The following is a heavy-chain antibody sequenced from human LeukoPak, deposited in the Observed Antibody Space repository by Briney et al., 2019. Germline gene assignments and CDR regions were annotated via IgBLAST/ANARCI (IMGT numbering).Heavy chain of an antibody. J-gene: IGHJ4*02. CDR2: ISHDGCNK. CDR3: ARDSYGLDY. Sequence: GGPLRLSCAASGITFNSFAMHWVRKAPGKGLEWVAVISHDGCNKYYADSVKGRFTISRDNSKDTLYLQMNSLRAEDTAVYYCARDSYGLDYWGQGTLVTFST. D-gene: IGHD3-16*01. V-gene: IGHV3-30-3*01. CDR1: GITFNSFA.